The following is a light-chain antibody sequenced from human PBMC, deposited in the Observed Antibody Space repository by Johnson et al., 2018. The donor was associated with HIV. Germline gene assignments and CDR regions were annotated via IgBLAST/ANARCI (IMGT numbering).Light chain of an antibody. CDR2: DND. Sequence: QSVLTQPPSVSAAPGQKVTISCSGTSSNIGNNYVSWYQHLPGTAPKVLIYDNDKRPSGIPDRFSGSKSGTSATLGITGLQTGDEADYYCGTWDSSLSAGWVFGTGTKVTVL. J-gene: IGLJ1*01. V-gene: IGLV1-51*01. CDR1: SSNIGNNY. CDR3: GTWDSSLSAGWV.